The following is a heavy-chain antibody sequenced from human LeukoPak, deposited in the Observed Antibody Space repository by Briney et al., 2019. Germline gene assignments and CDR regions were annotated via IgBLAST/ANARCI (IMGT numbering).Heavy chain of an antibody. Sequence: GRSLRLSCAASGFTFSSYAMSWVRQAPGKGLEWVSAISGSGGSTYYADSVKGRFTISRDNSKNTLYLQMNSLRAEDTAVYYCAKDLEGFYYGIDVWGQGTTVTVSS. CDR3: AKDLEGFYYGIDV. V-gene: IGHV3-23*01. J-gene: IGHJ6*02. CDR2: ISGSGGST. CDR1: GFTFSSYA.